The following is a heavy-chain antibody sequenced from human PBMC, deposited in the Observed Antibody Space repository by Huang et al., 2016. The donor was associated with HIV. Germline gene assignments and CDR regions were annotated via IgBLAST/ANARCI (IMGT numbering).Heavy chain of an antibody. CDR2: VSASGNRT. V-gene: IGHV3-23*01. J-gene: IGHJ4*02. CDR1: GLSFDIYA. D-gene: IGHD3-16*01. CDR3: TTLSYYHSGY. Sequence: EVQLSQSGGGFVQPGESLGLSCTASGLSFDIYARNWVRQAPGKGREWVSSVSASGNRTFYADSVKDRLTISRDNSNNTLYMQMRSVAVDDTATYYCTTLSYYHSGYWGQGALVTVSS.